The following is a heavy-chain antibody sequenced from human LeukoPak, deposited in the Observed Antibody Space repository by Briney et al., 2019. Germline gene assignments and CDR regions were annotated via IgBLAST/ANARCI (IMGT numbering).Heavy chain of an antibody. CDR3: ARDGRAPLWFGELYFDY. J-gene: IGHJ4*02. D-gene: IGHD3-10*01. CDR2: VSYDGSNK. Sequence: GGSLRLSCAASGFTFSSYAMHWVRQAPGKGLEWVAVVSYDGSNKYYADSVKGRFTISRDNSKNTLYLQMNSLRAEDTAVYYCARDGRAPLWFGELYFDYWGQGTLVTVSS. V-gene: IGHV3-30*04. CDR1: GFTFSSYA.